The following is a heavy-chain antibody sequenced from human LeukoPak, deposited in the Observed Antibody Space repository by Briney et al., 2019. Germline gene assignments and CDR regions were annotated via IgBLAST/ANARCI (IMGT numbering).Heavy chain of an antibody. CDR3: ARGNGGHDY. Sequence: SETLSLTCTVSRGSIVGYFWTWVRQPPGKGLECIGNIRFSGATSYNPSLESRVTISVDSSKSQIFLNLRSVTTADTAVYYCARGNGGHDYWGQGTLVTVSS. V-gene: IGHV4-59*01. D-gene: IGHD2-8*01. CDR2: IRFSGAT. J-gene: IGHJ4*02. CDR1: RGSIVGYF.